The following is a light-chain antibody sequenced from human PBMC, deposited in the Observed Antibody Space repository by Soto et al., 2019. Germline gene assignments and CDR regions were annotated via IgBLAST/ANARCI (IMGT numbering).Light chain of an antibody. CDR1: QSISTSY. CDR2: GTS. CDR3: QQYVRSPET. Sequence: EIVLTQSPGTLSLSPGERATLSCRASQSISTSYLAWYQQKPGQAPRLVMFGTSSRATGIPDRFSGSGSGTDFTLTISRLEPVDFAVYYCQQYVRSPETLGQETKVDIK. J-gene: IGKJ1*01. V-gene: IGKV3-20*01.